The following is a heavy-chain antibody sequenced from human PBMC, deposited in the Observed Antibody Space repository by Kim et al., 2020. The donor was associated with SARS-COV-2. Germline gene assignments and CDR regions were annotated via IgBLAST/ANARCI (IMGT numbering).Heavy chain of an antibody. CDR1: GFTFSSYG. CDR3: AKPPVDYYYYMDV. V-gene: IGHV3-30*18. J-gene: IGHJ6*03. Sequence: GGSLRLSCAASGFTFSSYGMHWVRQAPGKGLEWVAVISYDGSNKYYADSVKGRFTISRDNSKNTLYLQMNSLRAEDTAVYYCAKPPVDYYYYMDVWGKGTTVTVSS. CDR2: ISYDGSNK.